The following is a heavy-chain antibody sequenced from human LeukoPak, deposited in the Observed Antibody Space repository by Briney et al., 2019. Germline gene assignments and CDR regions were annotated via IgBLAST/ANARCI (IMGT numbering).Heavy chain of an antibody. CDR1: GFTFSTYW. V-gene: IGHV3-74*01. CDR2: INSDGKTI. J-gene: IGHJ4*02. Sequence: SGGSLRLSCAASGFTFSTYWMHWVRQAPGKGLGWVSRINSDGKTINYADSVKGRFTISRDNAKNTLYLQMNSLRAEDTAVYYCVRGYCSGGSCLPDSWGQGTLVTVSS. CDR3: VRGYCSGGSCLPDS. D-gene: IGHD2-15*01.